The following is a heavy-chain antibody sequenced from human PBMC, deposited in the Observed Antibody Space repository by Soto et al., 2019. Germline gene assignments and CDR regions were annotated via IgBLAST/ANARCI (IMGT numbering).Heavy chain of an antibody. CDR1: GFTFSYYG. J-gene: IGHJ4*01. CDR3: ARVSTGDTSPNYFDF. D-gene: IGHD2-21*02. Sequence: QVHLVESGGGVVQPGRSLRLSCAASGFTFSYYGMHWVRQAPGQGLEWVAFVWFDGTKEFYADSVKGRFTISRDNSNNTLYLHMNSLRAEDTALYYCARVSTGDTSPNYFDFWGHGTLVTVSS. V-gene: IGHV3-33*01. CDR2: VWFDGTKE.